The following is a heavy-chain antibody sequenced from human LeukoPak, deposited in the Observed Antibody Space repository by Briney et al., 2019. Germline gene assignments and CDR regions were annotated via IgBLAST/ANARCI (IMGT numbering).Heavy chain of an antibody. CDR3: ARLGLDRSVMIVGTAAFDI. Sequence: SETLSLTCAVSADFFTTSHWWSWVRQSPGKGLEWIGEISEGGMTNYNPSLQSRVTMSLDKSKNQFSLRLSSVTAADTAVYYCARLGLDRSVMIVGTAAFDIWGQGIMVTVSS. V-gene: IGHV4-4*02. CDR2: ISEGGMT. D-gene: IGHD3-22*01. CDR1: ADFFTTSHW. J-gene: IGHJ3*02.